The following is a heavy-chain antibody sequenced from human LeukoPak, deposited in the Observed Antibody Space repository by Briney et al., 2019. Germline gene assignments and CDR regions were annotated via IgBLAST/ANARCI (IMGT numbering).Heavy chain of an antibody. CDR1: GFSFSSSW. CDR2: ISDDGTST. D-gene: IGHD4-23*01. CDR3: ARSYGGFDY. J-gene: IGHJ4*01. Sequence: SGGSLRLSCAASGFSFSSSWMRWVRQAPGKGLMWVSRISDDGTSTMYAASVKGRFTMSRSNAKNTLSLQMDSLTAEDTAVYYCARSYGGFDYWGQGVLVTVS. V-gene: IGHV3-74*03.